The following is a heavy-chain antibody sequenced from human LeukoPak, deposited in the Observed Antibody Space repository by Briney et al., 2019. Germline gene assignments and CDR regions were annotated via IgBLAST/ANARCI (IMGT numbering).Heavy chain of an antibody. V-gene: IGHV3-74*01. CDR2: INSDGSST. J-gene: IGHJ4*02. CDR1: GFTFSDYW. CDR3: ARRGVPGYFDY. Sequence: GGSLRLSCAASGFTFSDYWMHWVRQAPGKGLVWVSRINSDGSSTSDADSVKGRFTISRDNAKNTVYLQMNSLRAEDTAVYYCARRGVPGYFDYWGQGTLVTVSS. D-gene: IGHD3-10*01.